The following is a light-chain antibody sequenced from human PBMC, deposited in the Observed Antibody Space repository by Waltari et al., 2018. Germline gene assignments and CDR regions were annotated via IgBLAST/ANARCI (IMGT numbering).Light chain of an antibody. Sequence: QAVVTQEPSLTVSPGGTVTLTCGSSTGAVSSGHYPYWFQQKPGHAPRTLIYDTSNKHSWTPARFSGSLLGGKAALTLSGAQPEDEAEYYCLLFYSGARVFGGGTKLTVL. J-gene: IGLJ2*01. CDR2: DTS. CDR3: LLFYSGARV. V-gene: IGLV7-46*01. CDR1: TGAVSSGHY.